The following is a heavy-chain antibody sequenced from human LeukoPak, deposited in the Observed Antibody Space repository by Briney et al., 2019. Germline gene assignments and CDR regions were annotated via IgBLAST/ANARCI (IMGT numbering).Heavy chain of an antibody. CDR1: GYSISSGYY. Sequence: SETLSLTCTVSGYSISSGYYWGWIRQPPGKGLEWTGSIYHIGSTFYNPSLKSRVTISVDTSKNQFSLKLSSVTAADTAVYYCARGIYWFDPWGQGTLVTVSS. J-gene: IGHJ5*02. V-gene: IGHV4-38-2*02. CDR3: ARGIYWFDP. CDR2: IYHIGST.